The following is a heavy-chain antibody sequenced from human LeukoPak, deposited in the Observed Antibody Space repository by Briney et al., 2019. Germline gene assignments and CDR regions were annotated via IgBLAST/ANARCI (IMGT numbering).Heavy chain of an antibody. CDR2: IYYSGST. V-gene: IGHV4-59*01. Sequence: PSETLSLTCTVSGGSISSYYWSWIRQPPGKGLEWIGYIYYSGSTNYNPSLKSRVTISVDTSKNQFSLKLSSVTAADTAVYYCASGHPTCYYDSSGYYSMYYWGQGTLVTVSS. J-gene: IGHJ4*02. CDR1: GGSISSYY. CDR3: ASGHPTCYYDSSGYYSMYY. D-gene: IGHD3-22*01.